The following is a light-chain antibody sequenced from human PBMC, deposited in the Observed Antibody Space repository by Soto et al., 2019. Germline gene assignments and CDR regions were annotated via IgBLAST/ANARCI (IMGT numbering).Light chain of an antibody. J-gene: IGKJ1*01. CDR1: QTVSSSF. V-gene: IGKV3-20*01. Sequence: EVVLNQSPGTLSLSPGERATLSCRASQTVSSSFLAWYQQKPGQAPRLFIYGASSRATGIPDRFSGSGSGTDFTLPIGRLEPEDFAVYYCQQYGSAPWPFGQGTKVAIK. CDR2: GAS. CDR3: QQYGSAPWP.